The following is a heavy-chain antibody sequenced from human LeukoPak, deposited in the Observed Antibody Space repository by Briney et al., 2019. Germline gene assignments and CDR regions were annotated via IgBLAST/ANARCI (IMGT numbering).Heavy chain of an antibody. Sequence: GGSLRLSCAASGFTFSSYGMHWVRQAPGKGLEWVAVISYDGSNKYYADSVKGRFTISRDNSKNTLYLQMNSLRAEDTAVYYCAKGWLQPDPPPDLDSSGYADYWGQGTLVTVSS. CDR2: ISYDGSNK. D-gene: IGHD3-22*01. CDR1: GFTFSSYG. CDR3: AKGWLQPDPPPDLDSSGYADY. J-gene: IGHJ4*02. V-gene: IGHV3-30*18.